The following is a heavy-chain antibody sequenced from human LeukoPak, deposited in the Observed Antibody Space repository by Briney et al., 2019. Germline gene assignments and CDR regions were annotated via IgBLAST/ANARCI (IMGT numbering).Heavy chain of an antibody. CDR3: ARVLDGVVDY. CDR1: GFTFDDYG. Sequence: GGSLRLSCAASGFTFDDYGMSWVRQARGKGLEWVSGINWNGGSTGYADSVKGRFTISRDNAKNSLYLQMNSLRAEDTALYHCARVLDGVVDYWGQGTLVTVSS. CDR2: INWNGGST. J-gene: IGHJ4*02. D-gene: IGHD5-24*01. V-gene: IGHV3-20*01.